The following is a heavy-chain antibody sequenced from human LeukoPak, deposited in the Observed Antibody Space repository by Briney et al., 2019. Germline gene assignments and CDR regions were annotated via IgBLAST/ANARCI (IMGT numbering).Heavy chain of an antibody. D-gene: IGHD6-25*01. CDR2: IRYDGSNE. J-gene: IGHJ6*02. V-gene: IGHV3-30*02. Sequence: GVSLRLSCAASGFTFSGYGMHWVRQAPGKGLEWVAFIRYDGSNEYYADSVKGRFTISRDNSKNTLYLQMNSLRAEDTAVYYCAKDGRGVRTMAATYYYYYGMDVWGQGTTVTVSS. CDR3: AKDGRGVRTMAATYYYYYGMDV. CDR1: GFTFSGYG.